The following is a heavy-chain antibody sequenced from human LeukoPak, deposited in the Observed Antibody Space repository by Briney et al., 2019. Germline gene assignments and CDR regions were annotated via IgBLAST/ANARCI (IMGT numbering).Heavy chain of an antibody. V-gene: IGHV3-74*01. J-gene: IGHJ3*02. Sequence: GGSLRLSCVASGFIFSSNWMHWVRQAPGKGLVWVSRINSDGSRISYADSVKGRFTISRDSAKNTVYLQMKSPRAEDTAVYYCAQERWDGYKDDGFDIWGQGTLVTVSS. CDR3: AQERWDGYKDDGFDI. D-gene: IGHD5-24*01. CDR1: GFIFSSNW. CDR2: INSDGSRI.